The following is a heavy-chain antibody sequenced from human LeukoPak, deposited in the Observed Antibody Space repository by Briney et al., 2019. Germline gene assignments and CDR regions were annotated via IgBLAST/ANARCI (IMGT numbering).Heavy chain of an antibody. V-gene: IGHV3-30-3*01. CDR2: ISYDGSNK. CDR1: GFTFSSYA. Sequence: GRSLRLPCAASGFTFSSYAMHWVRQAPGKGLEWVAVISYDGSNKYYADSVKGRFTISRDNSKNTLYLQMNSLRAEDTAVYYCARDLTDSSGWYRFDYWGQGTLVTVSS. J-gene: IGHJ4*02. CDR3: ARDLTDSSGWYRFDY. D-gene: IGHD6-19*01.